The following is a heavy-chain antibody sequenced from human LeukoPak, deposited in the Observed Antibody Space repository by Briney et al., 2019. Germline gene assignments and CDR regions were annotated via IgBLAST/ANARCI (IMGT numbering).Heavy chain of an antibody. D-gene: IGHD3-10*01. J-gene: IGHJ4*02. CDR2: IYYSGST. CDR1: GGSFSGYY. V-gene: IGHV4-34*01. CDR3: ARHGSDYYGSGNLDY. Sequence: SETLSLTCAVYGGSFSGYYWTWIRQPPGKGLEWIGSIYYSGSTYYNPSLKSRVTISVDTSKNQFSLKLSSVTAADTAVYYCARHGSDYYGSGNLDYWGQGTLVTVSS.